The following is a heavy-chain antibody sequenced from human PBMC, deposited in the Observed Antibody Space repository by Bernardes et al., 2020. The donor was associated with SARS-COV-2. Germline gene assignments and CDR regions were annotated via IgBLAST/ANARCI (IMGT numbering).Heavy chain of an antibody. CDR2: VSSGSSNT. CDR1: GFTFSNYA. D-gene: IGHD6-19*01. CDR3: AKTAGMGWYNPFHY. Sequence: GGSLRPSCAASGFTFSNYALSWVRQAPGEGLEWVSTVSSGSSNTYYADSVKGRFTISRDNSKNALYLQMHGLRAGDTAIYYCAKTAGMGWYNPFHYWGQGTLVTVSS. V-gene: IGHV3-23*01. J-gene: IGHJ4*02.